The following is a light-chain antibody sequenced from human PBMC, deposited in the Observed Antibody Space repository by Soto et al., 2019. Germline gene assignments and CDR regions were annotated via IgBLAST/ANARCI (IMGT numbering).Light chain of an antibody. V-gene: IGKV1-9*01. CDR1: QGISSS. J-gene: IGKJ4*01. Sequence: IQLTQSPSSLSASVGDRVTITCRASQGISSSLAWYQQQPGKAPKLLIYAASTLQSGVPSRFSGSGSGTYFTRTISSLQPEDFATYYCQQLKSFPLSFGGGTTVEIK. CDR3: QQLKSFPLS. CDR2: AAS.